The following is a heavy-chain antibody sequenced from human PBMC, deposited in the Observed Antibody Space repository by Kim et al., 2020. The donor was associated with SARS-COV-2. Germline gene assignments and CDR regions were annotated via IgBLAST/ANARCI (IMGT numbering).Heavy chain of an antibody. CDR3: ARDFNDSPQPGERYYYGMDV. CDR2: IYSGGST. Sequence: GGSLRLSCAASGFTVSSNYMSWVRQAPGKGLEWVSVIYSGGSTYYADSVKGRFTISRDNSKNTLYLQMNSLRAEDTAVYYCARDFNDSPQPGERYYYGMDVWGQGTTVTVSS. V-gene: IGHV3-66*01. D-gene: IGHD3-16*01. CDR1: GFTVSSNY. J-gene: IGHJ6*02.